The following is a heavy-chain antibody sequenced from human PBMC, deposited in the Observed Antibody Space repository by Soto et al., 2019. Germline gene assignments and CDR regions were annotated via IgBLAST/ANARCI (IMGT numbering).Heavy chain of an antibody. D-gene: IGHD6-13*01. CDR3: ARDHGGSTWFVGIYYYFGVDV. V-gene: IGHV3-48*02. CDR1: GFTLRSYN. J-gene: IGHJ6*02. Sequence: ESGGGLVQPGGSLRLSCAASGFTLRSYNMNWVRQAPGKGLEWVSYISGSSDTIYYADSVKGRFTISRDNAKNSLYLQMDSLRDEDTAVYYCARDHGGSTWFVGIYYYFGVDVWGQGTTVTVSS. CDR2: ISGSSDTI.